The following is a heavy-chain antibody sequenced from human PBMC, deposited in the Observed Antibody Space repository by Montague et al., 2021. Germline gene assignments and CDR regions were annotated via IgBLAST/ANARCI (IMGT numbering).Heavy chain of an antibody. D-gene: IGHD1-26*01. V-gene: IGHV4-34*01. J-gene: IGHJ4*02. CDR2: TNHSGTT. CDR1: VDSFTDYY. Sequence: SETLSLTCAIYVDSFTDYYWGWIRQTPGKELEWIGETNHSGTTNSNPSLKTRVSLSLDTSKSQLSLTLQSVTAADTAVYYCVAIKWERQTRNYFEQWGPGILVSVSS. CDR3: VAIKWERQTRNYFEQ.